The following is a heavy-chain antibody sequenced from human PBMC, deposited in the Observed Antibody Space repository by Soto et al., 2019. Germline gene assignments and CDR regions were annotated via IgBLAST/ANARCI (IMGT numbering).Heavy chain of an antibody. CDR1: GFTFSSYN. CDR3: AKEMERMDLPDY. D-gene: IGHD1-1*01. Sequence: QVQLVESGGGVVQPGRSLRLSCAATGFTFSSYNMHWVRQAPGKGLEWVAVMSYEGTNKYYADSVKGRFTISRDNSKNTLYLQRNSLRVENTAVYYCAKEMERMDLPDYWGQGTLVTVSS. V-gene: IGHV3-30*18. CDR2: MSYEGTNK. J-gene: IGHJ4*02.